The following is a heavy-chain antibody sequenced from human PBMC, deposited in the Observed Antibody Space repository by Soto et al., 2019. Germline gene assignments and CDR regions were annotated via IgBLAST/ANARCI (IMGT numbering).Heavy chain of an antibody. CDR3: ARDRRTGIAVAVNRSYSYYGMDV. Sequence: SETLSLTCTVSGGSISSYYWSWIRQPPGKGLEWIGYIYYSGSTNYNPSLKSRVTISVDTSKNQFSLKLNYVTPEDTAVYYCARDRRTGIAVAVNRSYSYYGMDVWGQGTTVSVSS. J-gene: IGHJ6*02. CDR2: IYYSGST. CDR1: GGSISSYY. D-gene: IGHD6-19*01. V-gene: IGHV4-59*12.